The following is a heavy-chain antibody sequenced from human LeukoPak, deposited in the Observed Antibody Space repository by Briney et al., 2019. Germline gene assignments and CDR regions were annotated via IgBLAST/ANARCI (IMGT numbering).Heavy chain of an antibody. CDR1: GYSISSGYY. CDR3: ARVGYCSGGSCANYYYYGMDV. V-gene: IGHV4-38-2*02. Sequence: SETLSLTCTVSGYSISSGYYWGWIRQPPGKGLEWIGSIYYSGSTYYNPSLKSRVTISVDTSKNQFSLKLSSVTAADTAVYYCARVGYCSGGSCANYYYYGMDVWGQGTTVTVSS. CDR2: IYYSGST. D-gene: IGHD2-15*01. J-gene: IGHJ6*02.